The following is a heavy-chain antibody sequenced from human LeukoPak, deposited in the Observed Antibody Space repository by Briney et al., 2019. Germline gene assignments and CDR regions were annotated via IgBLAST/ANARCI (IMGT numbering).Heavy chain of an antibody. J-gene: IGHJ4*02. Sequence: GRSLRLSCAASGFTFSDYSMSWIRQAPGKGLEWVSYISSSSSYTDYADSVKGRFTISRDNAKNSLHLEMNSLRAEDTAVYYCARGGDGDYVFDYWGQGTLVTVSS. CDR2: ISSSSSYT. D-gene: IGHD4-17*01. CDR1: GFTFSDYS. V-gene: IGHV3-11*06. CDR3: ARGGDGDYVFDY.